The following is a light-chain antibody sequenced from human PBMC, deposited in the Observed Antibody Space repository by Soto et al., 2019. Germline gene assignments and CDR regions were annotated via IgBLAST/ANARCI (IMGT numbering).Light chain of an antibody. V-gene: IGLV2-14*01. CDR1: SSDVGGYNY. Sequence: QSVLTQPASVSGSPGQSITISCTGTSSDVGGYNYVSWYQQHPGKAPKLMIYDVSNRPSGVSNRFAGSKSGNTASLTISGRQAEDEADYYCSSYTTSGSLVFGGGTKLTVL. CDR3: SSYTTSGSLV. CDR2: DVS. J-gene: IGLJ2*01.